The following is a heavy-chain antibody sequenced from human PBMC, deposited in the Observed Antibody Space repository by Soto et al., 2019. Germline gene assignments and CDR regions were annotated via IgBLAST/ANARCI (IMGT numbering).Heavy chain of an antibody. D-gene: IGHD3-9*01. CDR1: GGPVSISTNY. J-gene: IGHJ4*02. CDR2: IYYSGHT. Sequence: SETLSLTCTVSGGPVSISTNYWGWVRQPPGKGLEWIGSIYYSGHTYYNPSLKSRVTISVDTSKNQFSLTLTSVTAADTAVYYCARDDARYDVLTAFYFDQWGQGTPVTVSS. V-gene: IGHV4-39*02. CDR3: ARDDARYDVLTAFYFDQ.